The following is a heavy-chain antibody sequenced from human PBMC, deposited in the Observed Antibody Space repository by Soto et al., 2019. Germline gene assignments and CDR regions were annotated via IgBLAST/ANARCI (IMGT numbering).Heavy chain of an antibody. J-gene: IGHJ5*02. CDR3: SRGKLVPAYGEWFDP. CDR1: GDSISSRTYY. D-gene: IGHD2-2*01. CDR2: IFYSGSG. Sequence: QVQLQESGPGLVKPSQTLSLTCTIPGDSISSRTYYWSWIRQNLEKGLEWIGYIFYSGSGHNNPSLKSRVTIPVATSRNEFSLKLSSVTAAATAVYYWSRGKLVPAYGEWFDPWGQGTLVTVSS. V-gene: IGHV4-31*03.